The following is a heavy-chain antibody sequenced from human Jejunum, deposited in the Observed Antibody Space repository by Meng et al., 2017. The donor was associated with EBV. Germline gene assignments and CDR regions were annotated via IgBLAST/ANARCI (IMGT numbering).Heavy chain of an antibody. J-gene: IGHJ4*02. CDR2: INQVGST. Sequence: QVQLQESGPGLGKPSGTLSLTCAVPTDFISSYEWWSWVRQPPGKGLEWLGEINQVGSTYYNPSLKSRVTISIDTSKRQFSLRLNSMTAADTAVYYCARASSERLLDYWGQGTLVTVSS. CDR3: ARASSERLLDY. V-gene: IGHV4-4*02. CDR1: TDFISSYEW. D-gene: IGHD1-14*01.